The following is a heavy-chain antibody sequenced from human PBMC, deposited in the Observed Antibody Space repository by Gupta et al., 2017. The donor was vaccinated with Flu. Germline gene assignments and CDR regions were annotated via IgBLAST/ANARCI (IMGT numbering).Heavy chain of an antibody. Sequence: EVQVLEPGGGLVQPGGYLRLSCAASGFTFNNFAMRWVRQAPGKGLEWVSAFSGSGGSIYYADSVKGRFTISRDNSKNTLYLQMNRLRAEDTAVYYCAKGGGYSISYPLGYWGQGTLVTVSS. CDR2: FSGSGGSI. V-gene: IGHV3-23*01. D-gene: IGHD6-6*01. CDR3: AKGGGYSISYPLGY. J-gene: IGHJ4*02. CDR1: GFTFNNFA.